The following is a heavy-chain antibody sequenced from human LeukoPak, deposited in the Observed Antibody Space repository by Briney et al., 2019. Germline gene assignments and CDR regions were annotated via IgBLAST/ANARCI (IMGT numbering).Heavy chain of an antibody. J-gene: IGHJ4*02. V-gene: IGHV1-18*01. CDR3: ARDQSHNVNSDYAMDY. D-gene: IGHD4/OR15-4a*01. Sequence: ASVKVSCKASGYNFTTYGISWARQASGQGLEWMGWIYPYNGNTDYTQKVKGRVTMTTDTSTSTAYMELRSLRSDDTAVYYCARDQSHNVNSDYAMDYWGQGTLVTVSS. CDR2: IYPYNGNT. CDR1: GYNFTTYG.